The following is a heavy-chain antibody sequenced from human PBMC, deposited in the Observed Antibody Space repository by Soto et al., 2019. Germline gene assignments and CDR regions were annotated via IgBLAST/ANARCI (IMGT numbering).Heavy chain of an antibody. CDR2: IYYSGST. CDR3: ARGAVLLWFGEYLSWFDP. Sequence: PSETLSLTCTVSGGSISSYYWSWIRQPPGKGLEWIGYIYYSGSTNYNPSLKSRVTISVDTSKNQFSLKLSSVTAADTAVYYCARGAVLLWFGEYLSWFDPWGQGTLVTVSS. J-gene: IGHJ5*02. D-gene: IGHD3-10*01. CDR1: GGSISSYY. V-gene: IGHV4-59*01.